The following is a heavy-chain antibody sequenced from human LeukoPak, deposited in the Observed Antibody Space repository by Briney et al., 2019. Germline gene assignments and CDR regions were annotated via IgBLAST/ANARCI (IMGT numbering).Heavy chain of an antibody. Sequence: GGSLRLSCAASGFTVSNNYMSWVRQAPGKGLEWVSSINTSGRNIYHADSVKGRFTISRDNAKNSLYLQMNSLRAEDTAVYYCAREIGGLGYDYWGQGTLVTVSS. V-gene: IGHV3-21*01. CDR1: GFTVSNNY. CDR3: AREIGGLGYDY. D-gene: IGHD2/OR15-2a*01. J-gene: IGHJ4*02. CDR2: INTSGRNI.